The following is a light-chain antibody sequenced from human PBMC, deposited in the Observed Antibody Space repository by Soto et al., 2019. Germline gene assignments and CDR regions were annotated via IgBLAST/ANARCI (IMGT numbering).Light chain of an antibody. CDR1: QSVLYSSNNKNY. CDR3: QQYYSTPFT. J-gene: IGKJ3*01. CDR2: WAS. V-gene: IGKV4-1*01. Sequence: DIVMTQSPDSLAESLDERATINCKSSQSVLYSSNNKNYLAWYQQKPGQPPKLLIYWASTRESGVPDRFSGSGSGTDFTLTISSLQAEDVAVYYGQQYYSTPFTFGPGTKVDIK.